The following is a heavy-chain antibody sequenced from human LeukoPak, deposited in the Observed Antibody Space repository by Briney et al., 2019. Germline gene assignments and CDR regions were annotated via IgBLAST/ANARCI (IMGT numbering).Heavy chain of an antibody. CDR3: AILIRVPADYFDY. CDR2: IYHSGST. Sequence: SSETLSLTCTVSGGSISSYNWGWIRQPPGKGLEWIGYIYHSGSTNYNPSLKSRVTISLDTSKNQFSLKLSSVTAADTAVYYCAILIRVPADYFDYWGQGTLVTVSS. J-gene: IGHJ4*02. V-gene: IGHV4-59*01. D-gene: IGHD2-2*01. CDR1: GGSISSYN.